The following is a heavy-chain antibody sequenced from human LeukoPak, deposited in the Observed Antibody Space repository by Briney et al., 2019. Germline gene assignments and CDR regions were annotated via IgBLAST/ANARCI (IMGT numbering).Heavy chain of an antibody. D-gene: IGHD2-8*01. Sequence: GGSLRLSCAASGFTFDDYAMHWVRQAPGKGLEWVSGISWNSGSIGYADSVKGRFTISRDNAKNSLYLQMNSLRAEDTALYYCAKATLLYSSYYFDYWGQGTLVTVSS. CDR1: GFTFDDYA. CDR3: AKATLLYSSYYFDY. V-gene: IGHV3-9*01. J-gene: IGHJ4*02. CDR2: ISWNSGSI.